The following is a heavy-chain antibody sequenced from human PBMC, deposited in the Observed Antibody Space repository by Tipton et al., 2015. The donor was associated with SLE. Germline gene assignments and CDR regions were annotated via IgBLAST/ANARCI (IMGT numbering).Heavy chain of an antibody. CDR1: GYSISSGYY. D-gene: IGHD6-13*01. Sequence: TLSLTCAVSGYSISSGYYWGWIRQPPGKGLEWIGSIYHSGSTYYNPSLKSRVTISVDTSKNQFSLKLSSVTAADTAVYYCARDGSSWPFDYWGQGTLVTVSS. J-gene: IGHJ4*02. V-gene: IGHV4-38-2*02. CDR3: ARDGSSWPFDY. CDR2: IYHSGST.